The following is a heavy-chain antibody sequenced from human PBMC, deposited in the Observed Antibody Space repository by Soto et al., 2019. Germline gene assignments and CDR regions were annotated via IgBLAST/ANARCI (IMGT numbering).Heavy chain of an antibody. Sequence: QVQLVQSGAEVKKPGASVKVSCKASGYTFTSYDINWVRQATGQGLEWMGWMNPNSGNTGYAQKFQGRVTMTRNTTISTAYMELSSLRSEDTAVYYCARGKLLSVAGTGWFDPWGQGTLVTVSS. CDR2: MNPNSGNT. V-gene: IGHV1-8*01. D-gene: IGHD6-19*01. J-gene: IGHJ5*02. CDR3: ARGKLLSVAGTGWFDP. CDR1: GYTFTSYD.